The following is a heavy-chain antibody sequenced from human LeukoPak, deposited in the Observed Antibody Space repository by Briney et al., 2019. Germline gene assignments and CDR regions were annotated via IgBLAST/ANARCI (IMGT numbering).Heavy chain of an antibody. J-gene: IGHJ4*02. V-gene: IGHV3-53*01. CDR3: ARGGYCYDSSAQWDY. CDR2: IYSGGRT. D-gene: IGHD3-22*01. CDR1: GFTFSSYA. Sequence: PGRSLRLSCAASGFTFSSYAMHWVRQAPGKGLEWVSVIYSGGRTYYADSVKGRFTISRDNSKNTLYLQMNSLRAEDTAVYYCARGGYCYDSSAQWDYWGQGTLVTVSS.